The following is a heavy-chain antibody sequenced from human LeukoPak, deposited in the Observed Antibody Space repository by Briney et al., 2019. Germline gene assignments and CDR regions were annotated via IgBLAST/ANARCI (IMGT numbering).Heavy chain of an antibody. CDR1: GYPFTTYW. CDR3: ARKYGSGNQAFDI. Sequence: GESLKISFKGSGYPFTTYWIGWVRQRPGKGLEWVGIIYPGDSDTRYSPSFQGQVTISADKSISTAYLQWSSLRASDTAMYYCARKYGSGNQAFDIWGQGTMVTVSS. J-gene: IGHJ3*02. D-gene: IGHD3-10*01. V-gene: IGHV5-51*01. CDR2: IYPGDSDT.